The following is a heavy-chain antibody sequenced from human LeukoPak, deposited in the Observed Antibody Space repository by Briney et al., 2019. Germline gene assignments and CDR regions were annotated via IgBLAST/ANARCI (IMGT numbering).Heavy chain of an antibody. J-gene: IGHJ6*03. V-gene: IGHV3-30*02. Sequence: PGGSLRLSCAASGFIFNIYGMHWVRQAPGKGLEWVTFIRYDGSNKYYADSVKGRFTISRDNSKNTLYLQMNSLRAEDTAVYYCAKGGGDIVTNSYYYYMDVWGKGTTVTVS. D-gene: IGHD2-15*01. CDR1: GFIFNIYG. CDR3: AKGGGDIVTNSYYYYMDV. CDR2: IRYDGSNK.